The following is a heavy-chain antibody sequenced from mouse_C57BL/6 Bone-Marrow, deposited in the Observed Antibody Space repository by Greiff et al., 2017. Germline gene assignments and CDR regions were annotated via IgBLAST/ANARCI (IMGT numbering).Heavy chain of an antibody. CDR3: ARGGYGKGWFAY. CDR2: IYPRSGNT. V-gene: IGHV1-81*01. CDR1: GYTFTSYG. Sequence: QVQLQQSGAELARPGASVKLSCKASGYTFTSYGISWVKQRTGQGLEWIGEIYPRSGNTYYNEKFKGKATLTADKSSSTAYMELRSLTSEDSAVYFCARGGYGKGWFAYWGQGTLVTVSA. D-gene: IGHD1-1*01. J-gene: IGHJ3*01.